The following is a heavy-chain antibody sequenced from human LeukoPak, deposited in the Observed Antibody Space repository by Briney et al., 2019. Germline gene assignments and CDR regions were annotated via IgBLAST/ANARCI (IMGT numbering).Heavy chain of an antibody. Sequence: ASVTVSCKASGYTFTSYDINWVRQATGQGLEWMGWMNPNSGNTGCAQKFQGRVTMTRNTSISTAYMELSSLRSEDTAVYYCARTPEVAAAGTRRSYWFDPWGQGTLVTVSS. CDR2: MNPNSGNT. V-gene: IGHV1-8*01. CDR3: ARTPEVAAAGTRRSYWFDP. D-gene: IGHD6-13*01. J-gene: IGHJ5*02. CDR1: GYTFTSYD.